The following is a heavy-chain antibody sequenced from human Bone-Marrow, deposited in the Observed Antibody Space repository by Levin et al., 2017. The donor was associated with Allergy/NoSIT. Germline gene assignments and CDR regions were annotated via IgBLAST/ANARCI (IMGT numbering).Heavy chain of an antibody. D-gene: IGHD2-2*01. CDR3: ARDCSGNSCYGGDY. CDR2: INPTGGST. Sequence: WASVKVSCKASGYTFTTYYMQWVRQAPGQGLEWMGIINPTGGSTTYAQKFQGRVTMTRDTSTSTFYMELSSLRSEDTAVYYCARDCSGNSCYGGDYWGQGTLVTVSS. J-gene: IGHJ4*02. V-gene: IGHV1-46*01. CDR1: GYTFTTYY.